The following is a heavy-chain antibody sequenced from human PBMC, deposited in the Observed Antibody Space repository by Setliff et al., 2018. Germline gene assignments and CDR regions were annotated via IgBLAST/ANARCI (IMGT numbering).Heavy chain of an antibody. D-gene: IGHD2-2*01. J-gene: IGHJ3*02. CDR3: ARDASTSDGRNAFDI. V-gene: IGHV4-39*07. Sequence: PSETLSLTCTVSGGSISTATYYWGWVRQSPGKGLEWIGSIYWSGNTWYNPSFKSRVTMSIDTSNSQFSLKLSSVTAADTAIYYCARDASTSDGRNAFDIWGQGTMVTVSS. CDR2: IYWSGNT. CDR1: GGSISTATYY.